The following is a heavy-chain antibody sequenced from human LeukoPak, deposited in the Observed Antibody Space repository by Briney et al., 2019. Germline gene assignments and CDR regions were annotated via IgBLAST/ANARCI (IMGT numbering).Heavy chain of an antibody. CDR3: ARVLSGSRDWFDP. CDR1: GFTFSNYW. J-gene: IGHJ5*02. CDR2: INTDGSRI. Sequence: GGSLRLSCAASGFTFSNYWMHWVRQAPGKGLVWVSRINTDGSRITYADSVKGRFTISRDNAMNTVYLQMNSLRAEDTAVYYCARVLSGSRDWFDPWGQGTLVTVSS. D-gene: IGHD3-22*01. V-gene: IGHV3-74*01.